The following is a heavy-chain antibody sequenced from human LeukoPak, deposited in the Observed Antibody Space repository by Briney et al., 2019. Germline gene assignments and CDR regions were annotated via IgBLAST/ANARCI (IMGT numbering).Heavy chain of an antibody. CDR3: ARGYCSGGSCYGWFDP. V-gene: IGHV1-2*04. J-gene: IGHJ5*02. Sequence: ASVKVSCKASGYTFTGYYMHWVRQAPGQGLEWMGWINPNSGGTNYAQKFQGWVTMTRDTSISTAYMELSRLRSDDTAMYYCARGYCSGGSCYGWFDPWGQGTLVTVSS. CDR1: GYTFTGYY. D-gene: IGHD2-15*01. CDR2: INPNSGGT.